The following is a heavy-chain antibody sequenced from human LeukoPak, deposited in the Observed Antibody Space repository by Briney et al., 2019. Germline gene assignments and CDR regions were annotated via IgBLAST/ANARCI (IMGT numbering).Heavy chain of an antibody. CDR1: GYTFTSYG. CDR3: AXXXXXXLDIVVVPAAMDNWFDP. D-gene: IGHD2-2*03. V-gene: IGHV1-18*01. J-gene: IGHJ5*02. CDR2: ISAYNGNT. Sequence: ASVKVSCKASGYTFTSYGISWVRQAPGQGLEWMGWISAYNGNTNYAQKLQGRVTMTTDTSTSTAYMELRSLRSDDTAVYYCAXXXXXXLDIVVVPAAMDNWFDPWGQGTLVTVSS.